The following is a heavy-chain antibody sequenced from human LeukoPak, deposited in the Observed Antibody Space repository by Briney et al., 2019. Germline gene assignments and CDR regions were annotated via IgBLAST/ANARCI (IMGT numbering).Heavy chain of an antibody. D-gene: IGHD2-2*01. CDR2: IIPIFGTA. J-gene: IGHJ5*02. Sequence: AASVKVSCKASGGTFSSYAISWVRQAPGQGLEWMGGIIPIFGTANYAQKFQGRVTITADESTSTAYMELSSLRSEDTAVYYCARGTDCSSTSCYLNWFDPWGQGTLVTVSS. V-gene: IGHV1-69*01. CDR3: ARGTDCSSTSCYLNWFDP. CDR1: GGTFSSYA.